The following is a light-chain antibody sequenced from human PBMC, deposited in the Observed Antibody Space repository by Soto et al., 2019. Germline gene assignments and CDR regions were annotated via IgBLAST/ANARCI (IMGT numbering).Light chain of an antibody. J-gene: IGLJ1*01. V-gene: IGLV1-47*01. CDR3: AAWDDSLSGSSV. Sequence: QSVLTQPPSASGTPGQRVTISCSGSSSNIGSNYVYWYQQLPGTAPKLLIYRNNQRPSGVPDRFSGSKSGTSASLAISGLRSADEADYYCAAWDDSLSGSSVFGTGTKLAVL. CDR2: RNN. CDR1: SSNIGSNY.